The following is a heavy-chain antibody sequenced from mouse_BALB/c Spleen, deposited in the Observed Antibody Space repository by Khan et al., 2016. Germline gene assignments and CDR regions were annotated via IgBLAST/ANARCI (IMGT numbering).Heavy chain of an antibody. J-gene: IGHJ4*01. CDR1: GFTFSHYG. CDR3: TREGIYSGYTMDY. Sequence: EVELVESGGGLVRPGGSLKLSCAASGFTFSHYGMSWVRQTPDKRLELVASINSNGGNTYYPDSVKGRFTISRDNAKNTLYLQMNSLKSEDTASYYCTREGIYSGYTMDYWGQGTSVTVSS. D-gene: IGHD1-1*01. V-gene: IGHV5-6-3*01. CDR2: INSNGGNT.